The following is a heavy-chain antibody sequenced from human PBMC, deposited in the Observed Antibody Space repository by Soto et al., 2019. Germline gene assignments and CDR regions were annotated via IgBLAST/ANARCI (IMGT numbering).Heavy chain of an antibody. Sequence: ASVKVSCKASGYTFTSYGISWVRQAPGQGLEWMGWISAYNGNTNYAQKLQGRVTMTTDTSTSTAYMELRSLRSDDTAVYYCASSLPYSSSWYYAFDTWGQGTMVTVSS. CDR1: GYTFTSYG. J-gene: IGHJ3*02. CDR2: ISAYNGNT. V-gene: IGHV1-18*01. CDR3: ASSLPYSSSWYYAFDT. D-gene: IGHD6-13*01.